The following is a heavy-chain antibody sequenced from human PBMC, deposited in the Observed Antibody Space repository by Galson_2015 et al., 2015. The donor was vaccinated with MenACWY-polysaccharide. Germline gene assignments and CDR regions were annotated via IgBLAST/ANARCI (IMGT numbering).Heavy chain of an antibody. CDR1: GGSISSYY. Sequence: SEPLSLTCTVSGGSISSYYWNWIRQPPGKGLEWVGYINYSGSTNHNPSLKSRVTMSVDTSKNQFSLNLTSVTDADTAVYYCARAIAVAGQRRDFDLWGRGTLVPVSS. D-gene: IGHD6-19*01. CDR2: INYSGST. J-gene: IGHJ2*01. V-gene: IGHV4-59*01. CDR3: ARAIAVAGQRRDFDL.